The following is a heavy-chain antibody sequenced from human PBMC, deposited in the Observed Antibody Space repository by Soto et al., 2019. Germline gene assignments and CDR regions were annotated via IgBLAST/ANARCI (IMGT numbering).Heavy chain of an antibody. CDR3: AVLWFGEPARFDY. J-gene: IGHJ4*02. D-gene: IGHD3-10*01. Sequence: VKVSCKVSGYTPTELSMHWVRQAPGKGLEWMGGFDPEDGETIYAQKFQGRFTISRDNSKNTVYLQLNSLRAEDTAVYYCAVLWFGEPARFDYWGQGTLVTVSS. CDR2: FDPEDGET. CDR1: GYTPTELS. V-gene: IGHV1-24*01.